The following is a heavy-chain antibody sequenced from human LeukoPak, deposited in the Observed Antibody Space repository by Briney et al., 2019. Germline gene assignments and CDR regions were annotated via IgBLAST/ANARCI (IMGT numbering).Heavy chain of an antibody. CDR3: TTGEDYYDSSSYFNWFDP. CDR2: IKSKTDGGTT. CDR1: GFTFSNAW. J-gene: IGHJ5*02. V-gene: IGHV3-15*01. D-gene: IGHD3-22*01. Sequence: PGGSLRLSCAASGFTFSNAWMSWVRQAPGKGLEWVGRIKSKTDGGTTDYAAPVKGRFTISRDDSKNTLYLQMNSLKTEDTAVYYCTTGEDYYDSSSYFNWFDPWGQGTLVTVSS.